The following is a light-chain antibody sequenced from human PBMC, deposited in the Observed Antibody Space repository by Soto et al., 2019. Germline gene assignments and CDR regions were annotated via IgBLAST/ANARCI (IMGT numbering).Light chain of an antibody. CDR3: MQGLQTPFT. Sequence: EIVMTQSPLSLPVTPGEPASISCRPSQSLLHSNGNTYLDWYMQTPGQSPQLLIYLGSNRASGVPDRFSGSGSGTDFTLKISRVEAEDVGVYYCMQGLQTPFTFGQGTKLEIK. J-gene: IGKJ2*01. V-gene: IGKV2-28*01. CDR1: QSLLHSNGNTY. CDR2: LGS.